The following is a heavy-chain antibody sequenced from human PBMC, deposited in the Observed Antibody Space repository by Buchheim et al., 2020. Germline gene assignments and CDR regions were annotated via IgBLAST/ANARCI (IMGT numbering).Heavy chain of an antibody. J-gene: IGHJ4*02. CDR1: GYTFTSYY. CDR3: ARVSSGIFPSPKVYSSGGSPSETTDY. Sequence: QVQLVQSGAEVKKPGASVKVSCKASGYTFTSYYMHWVRQAPGQGLEWMGIINPSGGSTSYAQKFQGRVTMTRDTSTSTVYMGLSSLGSEDTAVYYCARVSSGIFPSPKVYSSGGSPSETTDYWGQGTL. V-gene: IGHV1-46*01. D-gene: IGHD1-26*01. CDR2: INPSGGST.